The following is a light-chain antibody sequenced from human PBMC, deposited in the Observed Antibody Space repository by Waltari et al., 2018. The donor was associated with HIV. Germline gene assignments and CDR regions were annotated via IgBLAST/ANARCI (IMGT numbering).Light chain of an antibody. Sequence: DIHLTQSPSFLSASGGDRVTITCRASQGISNYLAWYQQKPGRAPKLLIYAASTLRSGVPSMFSGGGSGTEFTLTISSLQPEDFASYYCQQLNNIPYTFGQGTRLEIK. V-gene: IGKV1-9*01. CDR3: QQLNNIPYT. CDR2: AAS. CDR1: QGISNY. J-gene: IGKJ2*01.